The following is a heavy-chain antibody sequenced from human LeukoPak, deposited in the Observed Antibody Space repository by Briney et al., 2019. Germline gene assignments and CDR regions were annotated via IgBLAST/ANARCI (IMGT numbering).Heavy chain of an antibody. CDR3: ARDSRHDFWSGYYTDAFDI. CDR1: GFTFSNYG. D-gene: IGHD3-3*01. CDR2: ISHDGSNN. V-gene: IGHV3-30*03. Sequence: QPGRSLRLSCAASGFTFSNYGMHWVRQAPGKGLEWVVVISHDGSNNNYADSVKGRFTISRDNSKNTLYLQMNSLRAEDTAVYYCARDSRHDFWSGYYTDAFDIWGQGTMVTVSS. J-gene: IGHJ3*02.